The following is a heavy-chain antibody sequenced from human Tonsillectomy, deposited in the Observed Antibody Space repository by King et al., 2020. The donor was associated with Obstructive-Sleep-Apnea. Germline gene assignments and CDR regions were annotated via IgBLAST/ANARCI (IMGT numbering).Heavy chain of an antibody. Sequence: VQLVESGGGVVQPWRSLRLSFAASGITFSGDEIHWVRQAPGRGLEWVALISYAGSGNYYADPGKGRFTISRDNSKNTLYLQMNSLRAEDTAVYYCVKDFREHWTLDYWGQGTLVTVSS. D-gene: IGHD3/OR15-3a*01. V-gene: IGHV3-30*18. CDR1: GITFSGDE. CDR2: ISYAGSGN. J-gene: IGHJ4*02. CDR3: VKDFREHWTLDY.